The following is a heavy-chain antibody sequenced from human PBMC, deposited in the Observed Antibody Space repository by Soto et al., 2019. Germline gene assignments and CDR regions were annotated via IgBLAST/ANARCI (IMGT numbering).Heavy chain of an antibody. V-gene: IGHV1-8*01. Sequence: QVQLVQSGAEVKKPGASVKVSCKASGYTFTSYDINWVRQATGQGLEWMGWMNPNSGNTGYAQKFQGRVTMTRNTSISTAYMELSSLRSADTAVYYCARGWDVLMVYATDYCGQGTLVTVSS. CDR2: MNPNSGNT. CDR3: ARGWDVLMVYATDY. D-gene: IGHD2-8*01. J-gene: IGHJ4*02. CDR1: GYTFTSYD.